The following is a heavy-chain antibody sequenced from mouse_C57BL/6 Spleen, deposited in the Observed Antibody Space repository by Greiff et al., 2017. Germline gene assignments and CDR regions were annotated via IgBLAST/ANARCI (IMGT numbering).Heavy chain of an antibody. D-gene: IGHD3-2*02. CDR1: GFSLSTSGMG. CDR2: IYWADDK. J-gene: IGHJ3*01. CDR3: ARETAQAPFAY. Sequence: QVTLKESGPGILQSSQTLSLTCSFSGFSLSTSGMGVSWIRQPSGKGLEWLAHIYWADDKRYNPSLKSRLTISKDTSRNQVFLKITSGDTADTATYYCARETAQAPFAYWGQGTLVTVSA. V-gene: IGHV8-12*01.